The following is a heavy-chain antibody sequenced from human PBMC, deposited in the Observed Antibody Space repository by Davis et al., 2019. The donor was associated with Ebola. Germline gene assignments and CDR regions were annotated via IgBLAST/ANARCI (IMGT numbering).Heavy chain of an antibody. CDR1: GYTFKNYA. J-gene: IGHJ3*02. V-gene: IGHV1-18*01. CDR2: ISAYNGNT. Sequence: ASVKVSCKASGYTFKNYAISWVRQAPGHGLEWMGWISAYNGNTNYAQILQGRVTMTTDTSTGTAYMELRSLRSDDTAVYFCARTSIVGTTTTASDIWGQGTKVTVSS. D-gene: IGHD1-26*01. CDR3: ARTSIVGTTTTASDI.